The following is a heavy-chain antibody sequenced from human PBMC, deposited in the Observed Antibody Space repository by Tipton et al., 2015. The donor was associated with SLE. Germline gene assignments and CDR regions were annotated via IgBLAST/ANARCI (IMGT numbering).Heavy chain of an antibody. J-gene: IGHJ6*02. CDR3: ARDAGWLPYYYYYGMDV. CDR1: GFTFSSYS. D-gene: IGHD5-24*01. CDR2: ISSSSSYI. V-gene: IGHV3-21*01. Sequence: SGAEVKKPGSSVKVSCADSGFTFSSYSMNWVRQAPGKGLEWVSSISSSSSYIYYADSVKVRFTISRDNAKNSLYLQMNSLIDEDTAVYYCARDAGWLPYYYYYGMDVWGQGTTVTVSS.